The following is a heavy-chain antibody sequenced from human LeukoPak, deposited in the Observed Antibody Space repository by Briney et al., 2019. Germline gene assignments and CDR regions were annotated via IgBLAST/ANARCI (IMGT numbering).Heavy chain of an antibody. CDR2: INPNSGGT. D-gene: IGHD3-10*01. CDR1: GYTFTGNY. Sequence: ASVKVSCKASGYTFTGNYMHWVRQADGQGREWMGWINPNSGGTNYAQKFQGRVTMTRDTSISTAYMELSRLRSDDTAVYYCARVYYYGSIGMDVWGQGTTVTVSS. V-gene: IGHV1-2*02. CDR3: ARVYYYGSIGMDV. J-gene: IGHJ6*02.